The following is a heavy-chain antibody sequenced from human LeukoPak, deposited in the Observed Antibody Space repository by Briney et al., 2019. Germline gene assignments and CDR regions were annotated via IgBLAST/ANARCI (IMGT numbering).Heavy chain of an antibody. CDR2: IIPIFGTA. V-gene: IGHV1-69*13. CDR3: ARALYSGYDNYYYYYGMDV. J-gene: IGHJ6*02. D-gene: IGHD5-12*01. Sequence: SVKVSCKAAGGTFSSYAISWVRQAPGQGLEWMGGIIPIFGTANYAQKFRGRVTITADESTSTAYMELSSLRSEDTAVYYCARALYSGYDNYYYYYGMDVWGQGTTVTVSS. CDR1: GGTFSSYA.